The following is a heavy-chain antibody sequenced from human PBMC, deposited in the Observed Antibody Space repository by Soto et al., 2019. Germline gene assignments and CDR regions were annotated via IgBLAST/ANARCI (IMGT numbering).Heavy chain of an antibody. CDR1: GFTFSNAW. CDR2: IKSKYDGGTI. Sequence: EEQLVESGGGLVKPGGSLRLSCVGSGFTFSNAWMNWVRQAPGKGLEWVGRIKSKYDGGTIDFAAPVKGRFTISRDDSRSTVYLQMNSLKVGDIGVYYCSTGGYFVDYWGQGTQVAVSS. V-gene: IGHV3-15*07. D-gene: IGHD3-10*02. J-gene: IGHJ4*02. CDR3: STGGYFVDY.